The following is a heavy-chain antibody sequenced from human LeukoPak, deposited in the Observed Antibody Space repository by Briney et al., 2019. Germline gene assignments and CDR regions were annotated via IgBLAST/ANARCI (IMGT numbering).Heavy chain of an antibody. J-gene: IGHJ4*02. CDR3: AREPGIAAAQAGD. CDR2: MNPNSGNT. D-gene: IGHD6-13*01. V-gene: IGHV1-8*01. Sequence: GASVKVSCKASGYTFTSYDINWVRQATGQGLEWMGWMNPNSGNTGYAQKFQGRVTMTRNTSTSTAYMELSSLRSEDTAVYYCAREPGIAAAQAGDWGQGTLVTVSS. CDR1: GYTFTSYD.